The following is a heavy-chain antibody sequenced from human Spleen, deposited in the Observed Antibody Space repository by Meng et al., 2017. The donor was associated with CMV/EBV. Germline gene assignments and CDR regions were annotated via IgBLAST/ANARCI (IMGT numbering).Heavy chain of an antibody. CDR2: IYYSGST. V-gene: IGHV4-61*01. J-gene: IGHJ6*02. CDR1: GASISSSYY. CDR3: ARDRSSKYYYYGMDV. D-gene: IGHD3-10*01. Sequence: SETLSLTCTVSGASISSSYYWGWIRQPPGKGLEWIGFIYYSGSTNYNPSLKSRVTISVDTSKNQFSLTLTSVTAADTAVYYCARDRSSKYYYYGMDVWGQGTTVTVSS.